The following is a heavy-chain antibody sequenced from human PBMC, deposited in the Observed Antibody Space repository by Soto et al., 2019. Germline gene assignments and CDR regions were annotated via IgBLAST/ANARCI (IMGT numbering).Heavy chain of an antibody. J-gene: IGHJ5*02. CDR1: GGSITSSSYY. CDR2: IYYSGST. D-gene: IGHD4-4*01. CDR3: ARLGNYYQSLDP. V-gene: IGHV4-39*07. Sequence: SETLSLTCTVSGGSITSSSYYWGWIRQPPGKGLEWIGNIYYSGSTYYNPSLKSRVTISVDTSKNQFSLKLSSVTAADTAVYYCARLGNYYQSLDPWGPGTLVTVSS.